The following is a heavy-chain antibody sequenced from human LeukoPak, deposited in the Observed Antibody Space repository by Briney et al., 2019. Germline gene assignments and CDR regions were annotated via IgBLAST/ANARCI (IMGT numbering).Heavy chain of an antibody. CDR1: GFTFSSYA. CDR3: ARELVVVVAAPGAFDI. J-gene: IGHJ3*02. Sequence: GGSLRLSCAASGFTFSSYAMSWVRQGPGKGLEWVSATSGSGGSTYYADSVKGRFTISRDNSKNTLYLQMNSLRAEDTAVYYCARELVVVVAAPGAFDIWGQGTMVTVSS. CDR2: TSGSGGST. D-gene: IGHD2-15*01. V-gene: IGHV3-23*01.